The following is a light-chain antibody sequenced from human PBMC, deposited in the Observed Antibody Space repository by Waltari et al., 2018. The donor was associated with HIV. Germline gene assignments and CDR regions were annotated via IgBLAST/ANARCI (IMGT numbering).Light chain of an antibody. Sequence: EIVLTQSPATLSLSPGERATLSCRASQNVRNYLAWYQQKPGQSPRLLIFDASTRANGIPARFSGSGSGTDFTLTINSLEPEDFAVYYCQQRSNWPPYTFGQGTKLEIK. V-gene: IGKV3-11*01. J-gene: IGKJ2*01. CDR1: QNVRNY. CDR2: DAS. CDR3: QQRSNWPPYT.